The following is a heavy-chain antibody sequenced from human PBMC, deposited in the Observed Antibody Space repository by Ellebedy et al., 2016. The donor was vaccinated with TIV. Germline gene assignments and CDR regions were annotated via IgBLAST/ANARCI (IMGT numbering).Heavy chain of an antibody. D-gene: IGHD3-3*01. Sequence: GESLKISXKGSGYSFTSYWISWVRQMPGKGLEWMGRIDPSDSYTNYSPSFQGHVTISADKSISTAYLQWSSLKALDTAMYYCARQRPVGYYDFWSGSPLDYWGQGTLVTVSS. J-gene: IGHJ4*02. CDR2: IDPSDSYT. CDR3: ARQRPVGYYDFWSGSPLDY. V-gene: IGHV5-10-1*01. CDR1: GYSFTSYW.